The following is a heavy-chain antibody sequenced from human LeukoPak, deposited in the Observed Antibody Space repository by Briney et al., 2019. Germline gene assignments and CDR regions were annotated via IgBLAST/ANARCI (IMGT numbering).Heavy chain of an antibody. CDR3: ARCRGSSGWPPPFCDY. CDR2: INPNSGGT. CDR1: GYSFTSFG. V-gene: IGHV1-2*02. J-gene: IGHJ4*02. D-gene: IGHD6-19*01. Sequence: GASVKISCKASGYSFTSFGMNWVRQAPGQGLEWMGWINPNSGGTNYAQKFQGRVTMTRDTSISTAYMELSRLRSDDTAVYYCARCRGSSGWPPPFCDYWGQGTLVTVSS.